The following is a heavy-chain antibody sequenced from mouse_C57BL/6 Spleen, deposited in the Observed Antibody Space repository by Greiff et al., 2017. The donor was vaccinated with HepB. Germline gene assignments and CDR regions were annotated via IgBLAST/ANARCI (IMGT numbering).Heavy chain of an antibody. V-gene: IGHV3-1*01. Sequence: EVQRVESGPGMVKPSQSLSLTCTVTGYSITSGYDWHWIRHFPGNKLEWMGYISYGGSTNYNPSLKSRISITHDTSKNHFFLKLNSVTTEDTATYYCARDERRAWFAYWGQGTLVTVSA. CDR3: ARDERRAWFAY. CDR1: GYSITSGYD. CDR2: ISYGGST. J-gene: IGHJ3*01.